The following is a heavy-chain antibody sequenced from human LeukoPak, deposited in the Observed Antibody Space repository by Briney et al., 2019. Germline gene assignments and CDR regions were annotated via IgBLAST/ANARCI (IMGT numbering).Heavy chain of an antibody. V-gene: IGHV1-18*01. D-gene: IGHD4-11*01. J-gene: IGHJ4*02. CDR3: ARGRSPDGANITTVTLLGY. CDR2: ISAYNGNT. CDR1: GYTFTSYG. Sequence: ASVKVSCTASGYTFTSYGISWVRQAPGQGLEWMGWISAYNGNTNYAQKLQGRVTMTTDTSTSTAYMELRSLRSDDTAVYYCARGRSPDGANITTVTLLGYWGQGTLVTVSS.